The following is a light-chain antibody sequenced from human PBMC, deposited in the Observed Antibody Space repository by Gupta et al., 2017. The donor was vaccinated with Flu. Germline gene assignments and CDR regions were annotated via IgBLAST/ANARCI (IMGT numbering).Light chain of an antibody. CDR2: GSS. Sequence: PSCLSASLGDRVTITCRASQGISSSLAWYQQKPGKAPKLLIYGSSTLLSGVPSRFSGGGSETEFTLTISSLQPEDFATYYCQQLDTYPRTFGQGTKLEIK. CDR1: QGISSS. V-gene: IGKV1-9*01. CDR3: QQLDTYPRT. J-gene: IGKJ2*01.